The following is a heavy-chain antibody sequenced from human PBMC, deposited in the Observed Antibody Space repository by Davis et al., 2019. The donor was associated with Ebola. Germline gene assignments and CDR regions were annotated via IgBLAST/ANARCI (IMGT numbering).Heavy chain of an antibody. CDR1: GFTFSSYW. CDR2: ISSSSSYI. J-gene: IGHJ4*02. CDR3: TISGGDSDY. Sequence: GESLKISCAASGFTFSSYWMSWVRQAPGKGLEWVSSISSSSSYIYYADSVKSRFTISRDNAKNSLYLQMNSLKTEDTAVYYCTISGGDSDYWGQGTLVTVSS. D-gene: IGHD2-21*02. V-gene: IGHV3-21*04.